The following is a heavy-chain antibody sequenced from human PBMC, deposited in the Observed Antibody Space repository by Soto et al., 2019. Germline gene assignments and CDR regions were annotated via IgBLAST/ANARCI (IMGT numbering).Heavy chain of an antibody. CDR2: IYYSGST. Sequence: QLQLQESAPGLVKPSETLSLTCTVSGGSISSSSYYWGWIRQPPGKGLKRIGSIYYSGSTYYNPSRKSRVTVTVDTSKNQHALKLSSVTAADKAVYYCARRWLAWFDPWGQGTLVTVFS. CDR1: GGSISSSSYY. J-gene: IGHJ5*02. V-gene: IGHV4-39*01. CDR3: ARRWLAWFDP. D-gene: IGHD3-10*01.